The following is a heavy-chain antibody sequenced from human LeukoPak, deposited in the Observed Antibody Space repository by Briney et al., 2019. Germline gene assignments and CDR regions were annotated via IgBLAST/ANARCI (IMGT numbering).Heavy chain of an antibody. Sequence: PGGSLRLSCAASGFTFSSYAMSWVRQAPGKGLEWVSSISDSGSGAYYADSVKGRFTISRDNSKNMVYLQMNSLRAEDTAVYYCAKDHGIYRSGWNPLFDYWGQGTLVTVSS. CDR3: AKDHGIYRSGWNPLFDY. CDR1: GFTFSSYA. CDR2: ISDSGSGA. V-gene: IGHV3-23*01. D-gene: IGHD6-19*01. J-gene: IGHJ4*02.